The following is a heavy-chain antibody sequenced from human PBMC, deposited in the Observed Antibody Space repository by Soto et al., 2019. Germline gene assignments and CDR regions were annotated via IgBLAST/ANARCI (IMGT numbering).Heavy chain of an antibody. J-gene: IGHJ4*02. V-gene: IGHV1-18*01. D-gene: IGHD6-19*01. Sequence: QVQLVQSGAEVKKPGASVKVSCKASGYIFTSYGIRWVRQAPGQGLEWMGWISAYNGNTKYAQKFQGRVTMTTDTSTSTAYMELRSLRSDDTAVYYCARDTSGFSPYYFDYWGQGTLVTVSS. CDR2: ISAYNGNT. CDR3: ARDTSGFSPYYFDY. CDR1: GYIFTSYG.